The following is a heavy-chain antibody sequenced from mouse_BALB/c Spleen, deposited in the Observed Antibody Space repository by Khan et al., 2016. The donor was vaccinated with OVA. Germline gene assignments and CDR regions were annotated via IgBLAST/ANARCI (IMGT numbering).Heavy chain of an antibody. D-gene: IGHD4-1*01. Sequence: EVQLQESGPGLVKPSQSLSLTCTVTGYSITRDYAWNWIRQFPGNKLEWMGYITNSGSTNYNPSLKSRISITRDTSKNQFFLQLNSVTTEYTATYYCASEQGRYYAMDYWGQGTSVTVSS. J-gene: IGHJ4*01. V-gene: IGHV3-2*02. CDR2: ITNSGST. CDR1: GYSITRDYA. CDR3: ASEQGRYYAMDY.